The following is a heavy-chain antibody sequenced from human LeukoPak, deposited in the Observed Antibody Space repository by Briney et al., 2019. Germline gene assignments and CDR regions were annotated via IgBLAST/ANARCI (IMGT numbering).Heavy chain of an antibody. V-gene: IGHV3-21*01. CDR3: ARDLPNNYGDYLVDY. D-gene: IGHD4-17*01. CDR2: ISSSSSYI. Sequence: GESLKISCAASGFTFSSYSMNWVRQAPGKGLEWVSSISSSSSYIYYADSVKGRFTISRDNAKNPLYLQMNSPRAEDTAVYYCARDLPNNYGDYLVDYWGQGTLVTVSS. CDR1: GFTFSSYS. J-gene: IGHJ4*02.